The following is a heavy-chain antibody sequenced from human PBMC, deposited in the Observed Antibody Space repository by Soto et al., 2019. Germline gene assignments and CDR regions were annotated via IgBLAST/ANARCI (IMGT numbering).Heavy chain of an antibody. V-gene: IGHV3-23*01. CDR3: AKFKGFNWNYVFDY. D-gene: IGHD1-7*01. CDR1: GLTFSNFA. J-gene: IGHJ4*02. CDR2: IGGSSGTT. Sequence: GGSLRLSYEVSGLTFSNFAMSWVRQAPGKGLEWASAIGGSSGTTFYADSVKGRFTISKDYAKNMLYLQMNSLRAEDTAVYYCAKFKGFNWNYVFDYWGQGVPVTVSS.